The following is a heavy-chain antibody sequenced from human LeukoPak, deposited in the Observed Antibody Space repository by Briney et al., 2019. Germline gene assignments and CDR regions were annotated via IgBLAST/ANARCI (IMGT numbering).Heavy chain of an antibody. CDR1: GYTVTSYG. CDR3: ARDLLHSGSYYYYYYMDV. Sequence: ASVTVSCKASGYTVTSYGISWVRQAPGQGLEWMGWISAYNGNTNYAQKLQGRVTMTTDTSTSTAYMELRSLRSDDTAVYYCARDLLHSGSYYYYYYMDVWGKGTTVTVSS. D-gene: IGHD1-26*01. CDR2: ISAYNGNT. J-gene: IGHJ6*03. V-gene: IGHV1-18*01.